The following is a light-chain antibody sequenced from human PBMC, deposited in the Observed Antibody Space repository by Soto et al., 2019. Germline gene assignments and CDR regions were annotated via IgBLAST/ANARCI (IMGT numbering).Light chain of an antibody. J-gene: IGKJ4*01. CDR1: QSVSSSY. V-gene: IGKV3-20*01. CDR2: GAS. Sequence: EIVLTQSPGTLSLSPGERATLSCRASQSVSSSYLAWYQQKPGQAPRLLIYGASSRATGIPDRFSVSGSGTDFTLTISRLEPEDFAVYYCQQYGSSRGTFGGGTKVEIK. CDR3: QQYGSSRGT.